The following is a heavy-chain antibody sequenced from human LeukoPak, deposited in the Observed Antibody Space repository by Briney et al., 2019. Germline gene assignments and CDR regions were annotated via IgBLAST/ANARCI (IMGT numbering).Heavy chain of an antibody. D-gene: IGHD4-17*01. V-gene: IGHV3-53*01. CDR1: GFTVSSNY. CDR2: IYSGGST. Sequence: GGSLRLSCAASGFTVSSNYMSWVRQAPGKGLEWVSAIYSGGSTYYADSVKGRFTISRDNSKNTLYLQMNSLRAEDTAVYYCARDAVTTGGYGMDVWGQGTTVTVSS. J-gene: IGHJ6*02. CDR3: ARDAVTTGGYGMDV.